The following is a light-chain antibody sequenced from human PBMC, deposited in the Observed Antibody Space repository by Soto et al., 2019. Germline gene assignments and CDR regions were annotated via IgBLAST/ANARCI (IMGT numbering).Light chain of an antibody. CDR3: HQRQSWPRT. CDR2: LAS. J-gene: IGKJ1*01. CDR1: QAVNTR. V-gene: IGKV3-11*01. Sequence: EMVLPQSPATLSSFPGDRVTLSCSASQAVNTRLAWYQHRPGQAPRLLIYLASNRAAGVPARFSGSGSGTDFTLTISDVEPEDFAVYYCHQRQSWPRTFGQGTKVDIK.